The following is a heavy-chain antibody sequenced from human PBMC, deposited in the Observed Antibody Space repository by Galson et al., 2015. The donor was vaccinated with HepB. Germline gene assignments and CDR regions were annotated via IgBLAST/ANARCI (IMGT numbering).Heavy chain of an antibody. Sequence: SLRLSCAASGFTFSSYGMHWVRQAPGKGLEWVAVISYDGSNKYYADSVKGRFTISRDNSKNTLYLQMNSLRAEDTAVYYCAKEDNGAANAHFDYWGQGTLVTVSS. J-gene: IGHJ4*02. CDR3: AKEDNGAANAHFDY. V-gene: IGHV3-30*18. D-gene: IGHD6-13*01. CDR1: GFTFSSYG. CDR2: ISYDGSNK.